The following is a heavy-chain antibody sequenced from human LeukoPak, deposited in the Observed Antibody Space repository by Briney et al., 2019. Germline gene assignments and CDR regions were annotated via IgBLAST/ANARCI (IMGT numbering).Heavy chain of an antibody. Sequence: EASVKVSCKASGYTFTSYDINWVRQATGHGLEWMGWMNPNSGNTGYAQKFQGRDTMTRNTSISTAYMELSSLRSEDTAVYYCARLLTGYYYYYYYMDVWGKGTTVTVSS. J-gene: IGHJ6*03. D-gene: IGHD3-9*01. CDR3: ARLLTGYYYYYYYMDV. CDR2: MNPNSGNT. CDR1: GYTFTSYD. V-gene: IGHV1-8*01.